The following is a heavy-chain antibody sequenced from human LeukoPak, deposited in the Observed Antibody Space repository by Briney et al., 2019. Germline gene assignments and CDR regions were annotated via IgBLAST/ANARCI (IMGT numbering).Heavy chain of an antibody. Sequence: PSETLSLTCTVSGGSISSGGYYWNWIRQHPGKGLEWIGFMYYSGSTYYNPSLKGRVTISVDTSKNQFSLKLSSVTAADTAVYYCASYLGYYDFWSGYYPGDYYYGMDVWGQGTTVTVSS. CDR3: ASYLGYYDFWSGYYPGDYYYGMDV. J-gene: IGHJ6*02. D-gene: IGHD3-3*01. V-gene: IGHV4-31*03. CDR2: MYYSGST. CDR1: GGSISSGGYY.